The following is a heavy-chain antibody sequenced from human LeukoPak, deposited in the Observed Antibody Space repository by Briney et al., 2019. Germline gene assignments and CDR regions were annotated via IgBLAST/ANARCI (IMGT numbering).Heavy chain of an antibody. Sequence: HPGGSLRLSCAASGFTFSTYSMNWVRQAPGKRLEWVSYISSSSSTIYYADSVKGRFTISRDNAKNSLYLQMNSLRAEDTAVYYCARGSTYYDSSGQVPFDYWGQGTLVTVSS. CDR2: ISSSSSTI. J-gene: IGHJ4*02. V-gene: IGHV3-48*01. CDR1: GFTFSTYS. D-gene: IGHD3-22*01. CDR3: ARGSTYYDSSGQVPFDY.